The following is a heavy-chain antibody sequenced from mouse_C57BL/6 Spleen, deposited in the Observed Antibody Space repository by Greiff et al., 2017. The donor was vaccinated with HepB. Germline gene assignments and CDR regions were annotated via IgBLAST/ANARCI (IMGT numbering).Heavy chain of an antibody. J-gene: IGHJ1*03. D-gene: IGHD1-1*01. Sequence: EVHLVESGGGLVQPKGSLKLSCAASGFTFNTYAMHWVRQAPGKGLEWVARIRSKSSNYATYYADSVKDRFTISRDDSQSMLYLQMNNLKTEDTAMYYCVREGIYYYGSSWYFDVWGTGTTVTVSS. V-gene: IGHV10-3*01. CDR1: GFTFNTYA. CDR3: VREGIYYYGSSWYFDV. CDR2: IRSKSSNYAT.